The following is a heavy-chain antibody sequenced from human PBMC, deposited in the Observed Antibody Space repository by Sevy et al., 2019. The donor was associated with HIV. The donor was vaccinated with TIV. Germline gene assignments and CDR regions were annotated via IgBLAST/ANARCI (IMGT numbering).Heavy chain of an antibody. V-gene: IGHV3-73*01. CDR1: GFTFSGSA. D-gene: IGHD3-3*01. CDR2: IRSKANSYAT. Sequence: GGSLRLSCAASGFTFSGSAMHWVRQASGKGLEWVGCIRSKANSYATAYAASVKGRFTISRDDSKNTAYLQMNSLKTEDTAVYYCTSRPSYDFWSGYSGGAYYFDYWGQGTLVTVSS. CDR3: TSRPSYDFWSGYSGGAYYFDY. J-gene: IGHJ4*02.